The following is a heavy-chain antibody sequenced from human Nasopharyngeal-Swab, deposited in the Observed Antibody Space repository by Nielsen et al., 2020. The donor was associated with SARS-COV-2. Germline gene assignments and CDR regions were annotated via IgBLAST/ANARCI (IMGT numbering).Heavy chain of an antibody. CDR3: ARSYNPDGFGWLLSND. J-gene: IGHJ4*02. CDR1: GFTFSSYP. D-gene: IGHD3-9*01. CDR2: ISYGGGDE. V-gene: IGHV3-30*04. Sequence: GESLKISCEASGFTFSSYPMQWVRRAPGKGLEWVSVISYGGGDEHYADSVKGRFTISRDNSKNTLYLQMNSLTVDDTAVYYCARSYNPDGFGWLLSNDWGQGTLVTVSS.